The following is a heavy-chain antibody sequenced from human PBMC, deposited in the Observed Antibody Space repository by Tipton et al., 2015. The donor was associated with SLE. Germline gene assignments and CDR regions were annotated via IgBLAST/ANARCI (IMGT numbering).Heavy chain of an antibody. J-gene: IGHJ4*02. CDR3: ARDRGWELPLDY. D-gene: IGHD1-26*01. CDR2: IYHSGST. V-gene: IGHV4-38-2*02. CDR1: GYYISSGYY. Sequence: TLSLTCTVSGYYISSGYYWGWIRQPPGKGLEWIGSIYHSGSTYYNPSLKSRVTISVDTSKNQFSLKLSSVTAADTAVYYCARDRGWELPLDYWGQGTLVTVSS.